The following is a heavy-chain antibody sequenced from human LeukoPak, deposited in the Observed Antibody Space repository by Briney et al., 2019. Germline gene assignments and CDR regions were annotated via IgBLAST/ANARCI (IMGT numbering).Heavy chain of an antibody. CDR1: GGSISSGGYS. CDR2: IYHSGST. CDR3: ARVKLSGWYFDY. Sequence: TLSLTCAVSGGSISSGGYSWSWIRQPPGKGLEWIGYIYHSGSTYYNPSLKSRVTISVDRSKNQFSLKLSSVTAADTAVYYCARVKLSGWYFDYWGQGTLVTVSS. V-gene: IGHV4-30-2*01. D-gene: IGHD2-15*01. J-gene: IGHJ4*02.